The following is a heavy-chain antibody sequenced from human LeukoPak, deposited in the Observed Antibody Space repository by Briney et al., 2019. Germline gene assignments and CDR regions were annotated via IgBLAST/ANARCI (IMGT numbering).Heavy chain of an antibody. CDR2: ISWNSGSI. CDR3: AKQGAGDGYNCDY. D-gene: IGHD5-24*01. V-gene: IGHV3-9*01. J-gene: IGHJ4*02. CDR1: GFRFDDYA. Sequence: GGSLRLSCAASGFRFDDYAMYWVRQAPGKGLEWVSGISWNSGSIDYADSVKGRFTISRDNAKNSLYLQMNSLRAEDTAVYYCAKQGAGDGYNCDYWGQGTLVTVSS.